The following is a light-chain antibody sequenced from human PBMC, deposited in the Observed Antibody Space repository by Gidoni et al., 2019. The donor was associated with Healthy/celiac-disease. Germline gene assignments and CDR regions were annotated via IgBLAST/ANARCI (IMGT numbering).Light chain of an antibody. CDR1: VLAKKY. V-gene: IGLV3-27*01. CDR2: EDS. CDR3: YSAADNNLGV. Sequence: SDELTQPSSVSVSPGQTARITCSGDVLAKKYARWFQQKPGQAPVLVIYEDSERPSGIPERFSGSSSGATVTLTLSGAQVEDEADYYCYSAADNNLGVFGGGTQLTVL. J-gene: IGLJ7*01.